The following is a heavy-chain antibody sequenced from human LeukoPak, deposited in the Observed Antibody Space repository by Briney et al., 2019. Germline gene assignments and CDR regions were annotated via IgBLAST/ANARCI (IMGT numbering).Heavy chain of an antibody. V-gene: IGHV3-48*01. CDR1: GFTFSNYS. J-gene: IGHJ4*02. D-gene: IGHD3-3*01. CDR3: AKNYDFWSGYPSDY. CDR2: INSGSTTM. Sequence: GGSLRLSCAASGFTFSNYSMNWVRQAPGRGLEWISYINSGSTTMLYADSVKGRFTISRDNAKNSLYLQMNSLRAEDTAVYYCAKNYDFWSGYPSDYWGQGTLVTVSS.